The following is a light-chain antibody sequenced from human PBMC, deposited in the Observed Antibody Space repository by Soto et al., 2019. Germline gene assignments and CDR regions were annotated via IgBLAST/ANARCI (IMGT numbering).Light chain of an antibody. CDR3: RQHNTCYRT. Sequence: DIHMTQSPSTLSASVGDRVTITCRASQSIKTWLAWYQQKPGETPRLLIYEGSTLERGVPSRFSGSGSGTEVTPLISSRQHADFSATYYRQHNTCYRTFGQGTKVEVK. CDR2: EGS. V-gene: IGKV1-5*03. J-gene: IGKJ1*01. CDR1: QSIKTW.